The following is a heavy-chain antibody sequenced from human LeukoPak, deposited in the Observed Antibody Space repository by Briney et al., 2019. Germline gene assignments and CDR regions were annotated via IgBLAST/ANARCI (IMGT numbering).Heavy chain of an antibody. CDR2: IYPGDSDT. D-gene: IGHD3-22*01. V-gene: IGHV5-51*04. Sequence: GESLKISCKNSGYSFTSYWIGWVRQMPGKGLEWMGIIYPGDSDTRYSPSFQGQVTISADKPISTAYLQWSSLKASDTAMYYCARRGEHYDSSGWSSWNLDYWGQGTLVTVSS. CDR1: GYSFTSYW. CDR3: ARRGEHYDSSGWSSWNLDY. J-gene: IGHJ4*02.